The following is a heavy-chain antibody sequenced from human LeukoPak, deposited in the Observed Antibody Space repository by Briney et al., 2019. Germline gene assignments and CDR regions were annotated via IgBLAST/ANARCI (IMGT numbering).Heavy chain of an antibody. CDR2: VNPKNGGT. V-gene: IGHV1-2*02. D-gene: IGHD3-3*01. CDR3: ARLFLEWSQNHDP. CDR1: GYTFTDYY. Sequence: GASVKVSCKASGYTFTDYYIHWVRQAPGQGLEWMGWVNPKNGGTSYAQKFQGRVTMTRDTSLSTAYMELSRLRSDDTAVYYCARLFLEWSQNHDPWGQGTLVPVSS. J-gene: IGHJ5*02.